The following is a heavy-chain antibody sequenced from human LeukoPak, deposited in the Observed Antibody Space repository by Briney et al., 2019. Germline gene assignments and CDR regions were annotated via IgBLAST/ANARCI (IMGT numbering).Heavy chain of an antibody. CDR2: IIPILGIA. D-gene: IGHD1-1*01. V-gene: IGHV1-69*04. Sequence: SVKLSCKASGGTFSSYAISWVRQAPGQGLEWMGRIIPILGIANYAQKFQGRVTITADKSTSTAYMELSSLRSEDTAVYYGARSVSRVEKSLGMDVWGQGTTVTVSS. CDR3: ARSVSRVEKSLGMDV. CDR1: GGTFSSYA. J-gene: IGHJ6*02.